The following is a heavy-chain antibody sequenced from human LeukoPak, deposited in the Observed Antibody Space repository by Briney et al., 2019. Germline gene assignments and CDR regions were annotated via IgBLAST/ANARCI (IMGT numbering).Heavy chain of an antibody. CDR1: GFTVSSNY. D-gene: IGHD1-26*01. V-gene: IGHV3-53*01. Sequence: GGSLRLSCAASGFTVSSNYMSWVRQAPGKGLEWVSVIYSGGSTYYADSVKGRFTISRDNFKNTLYLQMNSLRAEDTAVYYCARGVVGATTDYWGQGTLVTVSS. J-gene: IGHJ4*02. CDR2: IYSGGST. CDR3: ARGVVGATTDY.